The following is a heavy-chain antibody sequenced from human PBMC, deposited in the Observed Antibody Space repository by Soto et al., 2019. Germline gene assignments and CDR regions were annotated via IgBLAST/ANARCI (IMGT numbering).Heavy chain of an antibody. Sequence: SETLSLTXTLSGGSLSGGSSHWSWIRQSPGKGLEWLAYIYYTGITNYNPSLQSRVTISLHTSNNQFSLKVSSVTAADTAVYFYASSNLAAAGSFDYRGQGALVTVSS. CDR2: IYYTGIT. J-gene: IGHJ4*02. CDR1: GGSLSGGSSH. CDR3: ASSNLAAAGSFDY. D-gene: IGHD6-13*01. V-gene: IGHV4-61*01.